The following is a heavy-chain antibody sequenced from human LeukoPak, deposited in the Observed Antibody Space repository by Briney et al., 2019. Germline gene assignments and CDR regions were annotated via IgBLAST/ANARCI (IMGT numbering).Heavy chain of an antibody. D-gene: IGHD3-22*01. CDR2: INPSGGSP. J-gene: IGHJ4*02. CDR3: ARDNQYNSDSSDYGGTNFDY. V-gene: IGHV1-46*01. Sequence: ASVKVSCKASGYTFTSYYMYWVRQAPGQGLEWTGIINPSGGSPNYAQKFQGRVTVTRDTPTSTVYMELSSLRSEDTAMYYCARDNQYNSDSSDYGGTNFDYWGQGTLVTVSS. CDR1: GYTFTSYY.